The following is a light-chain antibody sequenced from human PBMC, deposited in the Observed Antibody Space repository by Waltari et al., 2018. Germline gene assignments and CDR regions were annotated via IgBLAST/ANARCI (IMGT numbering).Light chain of an antibody. V-gene: IGLV2-11*01. CDR3: CSYAGSYTSL. Sequence: QSALTQPRPVSGSPGQSVTISCTGTSTYVGGCKYFPWYQQHPGTAPKLMIYDVSKRPSGVPDRFSGSKSGNTASLTISGLQAEDEADYYCCSYAGSYTSLFGGGTKLTVL. CDR2: DVS. CDR1: STYVGGCKY. J-gene: IGLJ2*01.